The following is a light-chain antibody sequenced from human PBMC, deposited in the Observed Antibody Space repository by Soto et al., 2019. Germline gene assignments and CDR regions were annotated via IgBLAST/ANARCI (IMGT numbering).Light chain of an antibody. J-gene: IGKJ1*01. V-gene: IGKV1-39*01. CDR1: QSISTY. CDR2: AAS. CDR3: QQSYIAPWT. Sequence: DIQMTQSPSSLSASVGDRVSITCRASQSISTYLNWYQQKLGKVPRLLIYAASSLQSGVPSRFSGSGSGTDFTLTISSLQPEDFATYYCQQSYIAPWTFGQGTKVEIK.